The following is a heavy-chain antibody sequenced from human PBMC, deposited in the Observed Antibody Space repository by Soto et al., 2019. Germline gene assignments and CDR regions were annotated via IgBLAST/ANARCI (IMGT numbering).Heavy chain of an antibody. CDR3: ARRVGSSWRYFDS. V-gene: IGHV5-51*01. D-gene: IGHD6-13*01. J-gene: IGHJ4*02. Sequence: GESLKISCKASGYSFSSYWIGWVRQLPGKGLEWMGIIYPSGSDTRYSPSFRGQVIISADRSISTAYLQWSSLKASDTGTYYCARRVGSSWRYFDSWGQGTLVTGSS. CDR1: GYSFSSYW. CDR2: IYPSGSDT.